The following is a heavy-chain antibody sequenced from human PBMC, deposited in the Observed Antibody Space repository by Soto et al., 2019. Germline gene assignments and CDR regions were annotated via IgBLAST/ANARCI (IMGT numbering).Heavy chain of an antibody. CDR3: AKDGLGHYYDSSGYFSP. J-gene: IGHJ5*02. CDR1: GFTFSSYG. Sequence: LRLSCAASGFTFSSYGMHWVRQAPGKGLEWVAVISYDGSNKYYADSVKGRFTISRDNSKNTLYLQMNSLRAEDTAVYYCAKDGLGHYYDSSGYFSPWGQGTLVTVSS. CDR2: ISYDGSNK. V-gene: IGHV3-30*18. D-gene: IGHD3-22*01.